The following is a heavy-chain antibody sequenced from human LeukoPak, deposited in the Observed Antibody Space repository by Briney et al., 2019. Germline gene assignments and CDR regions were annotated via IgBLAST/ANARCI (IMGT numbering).Heavy chain of an antibody. D-gene: IGHD3-16*01. V-gene: IGHV1-18*01. Sequence: ASVKVSCKASVYTFTTYEIIWVRQAPGQGLEWMGWINTRNGNANYAHQLQGRVTMTTDTSTSTSYMELASLRFDDTAIYYGARNHLGLGLWGQGTLVTVSS. CDR1: VYTFTTYE. J-gene: IGHJ4*02. CDR2: INTRNGNA. CDR3: ARNHLGLGL.